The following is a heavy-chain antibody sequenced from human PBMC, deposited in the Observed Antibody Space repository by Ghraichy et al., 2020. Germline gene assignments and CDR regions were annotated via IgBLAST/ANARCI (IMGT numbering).Heavy chain of an antibody. CDR2: IYYSGST. D-gene: IGHD5-12*01. CDR1: GGSISSSSYY. CDR3: ARVVTRLRLEHFDP. Sequence: SETLSLTCTVSGGSISSSSYYWGWIRQPPGKGLEWIGSIYYSGSTYYNPSLKSRVTISVDTSKNQFSLKLSSVTAADTAVYYCARVVTRLRLEHFDPWGQGTLVTVSS. V-gene: IGHV4-39*01. J-gene: IGHJ5*02.